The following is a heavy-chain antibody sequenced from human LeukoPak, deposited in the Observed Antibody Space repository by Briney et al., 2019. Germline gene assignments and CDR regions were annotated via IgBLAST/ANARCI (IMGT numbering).Heavy chain of an antibody. V-gene: IGHV3-23*01. J-gene: IGHJ4*02. CDR3: AKVGLRLGGDY. Sequence: GGSLRLSCAASGFTFGNYAMSWVRQPPGKGLEWVSSISGSCGNTYFADSVKGRFIISRDNSKNTLYLQMNSLRAEDTAVYYCAKVGLRLGGDYWGQGTLVTVSS. CDR2: ISGSCGNT. CDR1: GFTFGNYA. D-gene: IGHD4-17*01.